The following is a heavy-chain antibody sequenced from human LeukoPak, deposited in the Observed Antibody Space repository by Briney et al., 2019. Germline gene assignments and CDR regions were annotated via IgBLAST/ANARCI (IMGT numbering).Heavy chain of an antibody. V-gene: IGHV3-23*01. J-gene: IGHJ4*02. CDR1: GFTFRDYA. CDR3: AKDRDNWKDFDS. Sequence: PGGSLRLSCAASGFTFRDYAMSWVRQAPEKGLECVSIINGRGDRTYYADSVKGRFTISRDNSKNMLYLQMNSLRAEDTAVYYCAKDRDNWKDFDSWGQGTLVTVSS. CDR2: INGRGDRT. D-gene: IGHD1-1*01.